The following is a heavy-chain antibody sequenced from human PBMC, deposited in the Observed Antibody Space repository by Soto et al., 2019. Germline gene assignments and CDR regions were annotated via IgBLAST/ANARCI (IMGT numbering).Heavy chain of an antibody. CDR2: IIPIFGTA. CDR3: ARDVEGYCSGGSCYSRYYGMDV. J-gene: IGHJ6*02. D-gene: IGHD2-15*01. V-gene: IGHV1-69*06. Sequence: QVQLVQSGAEVKKPGSSVKVSCKASGGTFSSYAISWVRQAPGQGLEWMGGIIPIFGTANYAQQFQGRVTTTADKSTSTAYMELSSLRSEDTAVYYCARDVEGYCSGGSCYSRYYGMDVWGQGTTVTVSS. CDR1: GGTFSSYA.